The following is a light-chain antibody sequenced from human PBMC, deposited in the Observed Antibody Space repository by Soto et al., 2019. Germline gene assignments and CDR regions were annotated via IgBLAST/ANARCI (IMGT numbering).Light chain of an antibody. Sequence: QTVVTQSPSASASLGASVKLTCTLSSGHSTYAIAWHQQQPEKGPRYLMNLNSDGSHSKGDGIPDRFSGSSSGTGRYLTISSLQSEDEADYYCQTWGTGIWVFGGGTKLTVL. CDR2: LNSDGSH. V-gene: IGLV4-69*01. CDR1: SGHSTYA. J-gene: IGLJ3*02. CDR3: QTWGTGIWV.